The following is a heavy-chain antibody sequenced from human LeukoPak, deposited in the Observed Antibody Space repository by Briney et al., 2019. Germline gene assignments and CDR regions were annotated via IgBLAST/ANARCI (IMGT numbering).Heavy chain of an antibody. V-gene: IGHV4-59*01. CDR3: ARWDFDWLSGWFDP. CDR1: GGSISSYY. Sequence: SETLSLTCTVSGGSISSYYWSWIRQPPGKGLEWIGYIYYSGSINYNPSLKSRVTISVDTSKNQFSLKLSSVTAADTAVYYCARWDFDWLSGWFDPWGQGTLVTVSS. J-gene: IGHJ5*02. D-gene: IGHD3-9*01. CDR2: IYYSGSI.